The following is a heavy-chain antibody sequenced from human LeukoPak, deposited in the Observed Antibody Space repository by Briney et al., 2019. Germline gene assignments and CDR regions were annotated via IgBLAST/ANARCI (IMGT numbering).Heavy chain of an antibody. CDR3: AREGHDYGDLLGGFDY. D-gene: IGHD4-17*01. Sequence: GGSLGLSCAASGFTFSSYWMSWVRQAPGKGLEWVANIKQDGSEKYYVDSVKGRFTISRDNAKNSLYLQMNSLRAEDTAVYYCAREGHDYGDLLGGFDYWGQGTLVTVSS. J-gene: IGHJ4*02. V-gene: IGHV3-7*01. CDR1: GFTFSSYW. CDR2: IKQDGSEK.